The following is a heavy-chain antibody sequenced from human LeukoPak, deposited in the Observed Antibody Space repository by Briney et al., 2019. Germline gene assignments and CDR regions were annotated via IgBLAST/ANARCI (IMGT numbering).Heavy chain of an antibody. CDR1: GFTFSNAW. Sequence: PGGSLRLSCAASGFTFSNAWMSWVRQAPGKGLEWVGRIKSKTDGGTTDYAAPVKGRFTISRDDSKNTLYLQMNSLKTEDTAAYYCTTVRVPYDHVWGSYRPRPTYYFDCWGQGTLVTVSS. CDR3: TTVRVPYDHVWGSYRPRPTYYFDC. D-gene: IGHD3-16*02. V-gene: IGHV3-15*01. J-gene: IGHJ4*02. CDR2: IKSKTDGGTT.